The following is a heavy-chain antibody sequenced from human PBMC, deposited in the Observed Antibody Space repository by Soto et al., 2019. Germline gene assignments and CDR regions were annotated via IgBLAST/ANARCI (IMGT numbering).Heavy chain of an antibody. D-gene: IGHD3-22*01. CDR1: GFTFTTYS. CDR3: ARIGGSCTITTSSCYAWFDP. J-gene: IGHJ5*02. CDR2: IYHGDSRT. Sequence: GESLKISCKASGFTFTTYSIAWVRQVPGEGLEWMGIIYHGDSRTRYSPSFQGQVTISVDKSISTAYLQWGSLQASDTAVYYCARIGGSCTITTSSCYAWFDPWGQGTLVTVSS. V-gene: IGHV5-51*01.